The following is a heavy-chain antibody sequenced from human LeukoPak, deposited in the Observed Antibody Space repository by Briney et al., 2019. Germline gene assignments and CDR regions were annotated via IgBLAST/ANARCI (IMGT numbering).Heavy chain of an antibody. CDR1: GYTFTSYD. J-gene: IGHJ4*02. CDR3: ARGGRRGRVGFDY. D-gene: IGHD1-26*01. CDR2: INPSGGST. V-gene: IGHV1-46*01. Sequence: ASVKVSCKASGYTFTSYDINWVRQAPGQGLEWMGIINPSGGSTSYAQKFQGRVTMTRDMSTSTVYMELSSLRSEDTAVYYCARGGRRGRVGFDYWGQGTLVTVSS.